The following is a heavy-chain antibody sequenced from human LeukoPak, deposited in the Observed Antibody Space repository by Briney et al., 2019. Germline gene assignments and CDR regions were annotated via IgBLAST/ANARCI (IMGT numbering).Heavy chain of an antibody. D-gene: IGHD6-13*01. V-gene: IGHV3-43*01. CDR1: GFNFDDHT. CDR2: ISWEGSTT. J-gene: IGHJ4*02. CDR3: AKARSSSWSYLES. Sequence: GGSLRLSCAASGFNFDDHTMHWVRQLPGKGLQWISLISWEGSTTYYADSVKDQFTISRDTSKNSLYLQMNSLRTEDTALYYCAKARSSSWSYLESWGQGTLVTVSS.